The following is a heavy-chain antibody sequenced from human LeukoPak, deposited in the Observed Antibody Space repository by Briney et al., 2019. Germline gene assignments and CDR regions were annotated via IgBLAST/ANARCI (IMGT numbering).Heavy chain of an antibody. V-gene: IGHV3-7*03. D-gene: IGHD6-19*01. J-gene: IGHJ4*02. Sequence: GGSLRLSCAASGFTFSSYWMNWVRQAPGKGLEWVATIKQDGRDKYYVDSVKGRFTISRDDARNSLYLQMNSLRVEDTAVYHCVRYFTAVAPTLRLDYWGQGTLVTVSS. CDR3: VRYFTAVAPTLRLDY. CDR2: IKQDGRDK. CDR1: GFTFSSYW.